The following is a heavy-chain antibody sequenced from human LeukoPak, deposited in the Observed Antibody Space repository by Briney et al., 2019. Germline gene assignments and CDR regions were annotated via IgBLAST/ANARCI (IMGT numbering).Heavy chain of an antibody. CDR3: ARVNSPDSSGYSPVIDY. CDR1: GGSISSHY. Sequence: SETLSLTCTVSGGSISSHYWSWIRQPPGKGLEWIGYIYYSGSTNYNPSLKSRVPISVDTSKNQFSLKLSSVTAADTAVYYCARVNSPDSSGYSPVIDYWGQGTLVTVSS. V-gene: IGHV4-59*11. CDR2: IYYSGST. D-gene: IGHD3-22*01. J-gene: IGHJ4*02.